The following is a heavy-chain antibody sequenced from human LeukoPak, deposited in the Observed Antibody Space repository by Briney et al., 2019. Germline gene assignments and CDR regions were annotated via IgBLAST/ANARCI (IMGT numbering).Heavy chain of an antibody. V-gene: IGHV4-34*01. CDR3: ARRGVAARRRFDN. J-gene: IGHJ4*02. Sequence: SETLSLTCAVYGGSFSGYYWSWIRQPPGKGLEWIGEINHSGSTNYDPSLKSRVTISVDTSKNQFSLKLSSVTAADTAVYYCARRGVAARRRFDNWGQGTLVTVSS. CDR2: INHSGST. D-gene: IGHD6-6*01. CDR1: GGSFSGYY.